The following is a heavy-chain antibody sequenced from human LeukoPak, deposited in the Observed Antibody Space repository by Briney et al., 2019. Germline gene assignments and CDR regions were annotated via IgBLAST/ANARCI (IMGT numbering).Heavy chain of an antibody. V-gene: IGHV3-7*01. D-gene: IGHD2-2*01. CDR1: GFTFSNYW. CDR2: IKQDGSEK. J-gene: IGHJ4*02. Sequence: GGSLRLSCAASGFTFSNYWMNWVRQAPGKGLEWVAYIKQDGSEKYYVDSVKGRFTISRDNAKNSLYLQMSSLRDEDTAVYYCARGRRDTQYQVFDHWGQGTLVTVSS. CDR3: ARGRRDTQYQVFDH.